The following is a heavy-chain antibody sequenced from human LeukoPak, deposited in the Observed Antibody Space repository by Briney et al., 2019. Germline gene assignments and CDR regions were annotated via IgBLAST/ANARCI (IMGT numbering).Heavy chain of an antibody. CDR2: IYSGGST. D-gene: IGHD4-17*01. CDR1: GFTFSSYA. V-gene: IGHV3-53*01. Sequence: GGSLRLSCAASGFTFSSYAMSWVRQAPGKGLEWVSVIYSGGSTYYADSVKGRFTISRDNSKNTLFLQMNSLRAEDTAVYYCARDAYGDYHWGQGTLVTVSS. CDR3: ARDAYGDYH. J-gene: IGHJ5*02.